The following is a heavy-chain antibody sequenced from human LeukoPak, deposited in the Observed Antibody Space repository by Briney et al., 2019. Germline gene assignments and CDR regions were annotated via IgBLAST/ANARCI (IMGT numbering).Heavy chain of an antibody. CDR3: ARVFGMVRGVLDY. CDR2: IIPIFGTV. Sequence: SVKVSCKASGGTFSSYAISWVRQAPGQGLEWMGGIIPIFGTVNYAQKFQGRVTIIADESTSTAYMELSSLRSEDTAVYYCARVFGMVRGVLDYWGQGTLVTVSS. J-gene: IGHJ4*02. CDR1: GGTFSSYA. V-gene: IGHV1-69*13. D-gene: IGHD3-10*01.